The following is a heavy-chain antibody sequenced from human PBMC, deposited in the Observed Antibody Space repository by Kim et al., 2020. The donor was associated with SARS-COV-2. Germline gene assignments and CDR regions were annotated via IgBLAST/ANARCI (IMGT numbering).Heavy chain of an antibody. Sequence: SETLSLTCTVSGGSISSGSYYWSWIRQPAGKGLEWIGRIYTSGSTNYNPSLKSRVTISVDTSKNQFSLKLSSVTAADTAVYYCARTVASKGGSRQWLVYFDYWGQGTLVTVSS. CDR2: IYTSGST. V-gene: IGHV4-61*02. D-gene: IGHD6-19*01. CDR3: ARTVASKGGSRQWLVYFDY. J-gene: IGHJ4*02. CDR1: GGSISSGSYY.